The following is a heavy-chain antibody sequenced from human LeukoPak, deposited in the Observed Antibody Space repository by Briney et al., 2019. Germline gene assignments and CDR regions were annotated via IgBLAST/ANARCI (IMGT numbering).Heavy chain of an antibody. CDR2: NSAYNSNT. D-gene: IGHD2-15*01. V-gene: IGHV1-18*01. Sequence: GASVTVSCKASGYTFTSYGISWVRQAPGQGLEGVGWNSAYNSNTNSAQKLQGRVTMTTDTSTSTAYMELRSLRSDDTAGYYCARDPGSGPPDYYGMDVWGQGTTVTVSS. CDR3: ARDPGSGPPDYYGMDV. J-gene: IGHJ6*02. CDR1: GYTFTSYG.